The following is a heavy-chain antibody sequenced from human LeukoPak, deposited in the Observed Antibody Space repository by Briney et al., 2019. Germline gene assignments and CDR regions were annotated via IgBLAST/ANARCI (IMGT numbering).Heavy chain of an antibody. D-gene: IGHD3-10*01. CDR1: GGSISSSNW. CDR2: IYHSGST. J-gene: IGHJ5*02. V-gene: IGHV4-4*02. Sequence: SETLSLTCTVSGGSISSSNWWSWVRQPPGKGLEWIGEIYHSGSTNYNPSLKSRVTISVDKSKNQFSLKLSSVTAADTAVYYCARVRFGENWFDPWGQGTLVTVSS. CDR3: ARVRFGENWFDP.